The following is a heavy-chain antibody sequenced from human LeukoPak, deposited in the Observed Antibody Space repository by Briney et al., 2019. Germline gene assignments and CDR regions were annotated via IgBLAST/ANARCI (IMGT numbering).Heavy chain of an antibody. V-gene: IGHV3-30-3*01. CDR3: ARERVVEVVVVPAEFWFDP. CDR1: GFTFSSYA. J-gene: IGHJ5*02. CDR2: ISYDGSNK. Sequence: PGGSLRLSCAASGFTFSSYAMHWVLQAPGKGLEWVAVISYDGSNKYYADSVKGRFTISRDNSKNTLYLQMNSLRAEDTAVYYCARERVVEVVVVPAEFWFDPWGQGTLVTVSS. D-gene: IGHD2-2*01.